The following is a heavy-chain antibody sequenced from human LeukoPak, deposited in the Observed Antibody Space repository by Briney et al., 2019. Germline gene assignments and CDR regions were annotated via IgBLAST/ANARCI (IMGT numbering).Heavy chain of an antibody. CDR3: AKDASPLGYSGSLDY. Sequence: GGSLRLSCAASGFTFSSYGMHWVRQAPGKGLEWVAFIRYDGSNKYYADSVKGRFTISRDNSKNTLHLQMNSLRAEDTAVYYCAKDASPLGYSGSLDYWGQGTLVTVSS. CDR1: GFTFSSYG. D-gene: IGHD5-12*01. J-gene: IGHJ4*02. V-gene: IGHV3-30*02. CDR2: IRYDGSNK.